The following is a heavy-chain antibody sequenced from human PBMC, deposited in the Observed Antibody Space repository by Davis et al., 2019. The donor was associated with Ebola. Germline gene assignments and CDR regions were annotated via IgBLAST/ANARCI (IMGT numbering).Heavy chain of an antibody. J-gene: IGHJ5*02. D-gene: IGHD4-23*01. CDR1: GGSISGYY. V-gene: IGHV4-34*01. CDR3: ARTPGDGGNWFDP. CDR2: INHSGST. Sequence: SETLSLTCTVSGGSISGYYWSWIRQPPGKGLEWIGEINHSGSTNYNPSLKSRVTISVDTSKNQFSLKLSSVTAADTAVYYCARTPGDGGNWFDPWGQGTLVTVSS.